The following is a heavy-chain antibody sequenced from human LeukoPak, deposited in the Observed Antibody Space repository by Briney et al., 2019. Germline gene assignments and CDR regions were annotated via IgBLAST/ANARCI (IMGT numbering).Heavy chain of an antibody. CDR2: IKHDGSEK. CDR1: GFTFSSYW. V-gene: IGHV3-7*01. Sequence: SGGSLRLSCAASGFTFSSYWMSWVRQAPGKGLEWVANIKHDGSEKYYVDSVKGRFTISRDNAKNSLYLQMNSLRAEDTAVYYCARVEDSYGYSDYFDYWGQGTLVTVSS. CDR3: ARVEDSYGYSDYFDY. D-gene: IGHD5-18*01. J-gene: IGHJ4*02.